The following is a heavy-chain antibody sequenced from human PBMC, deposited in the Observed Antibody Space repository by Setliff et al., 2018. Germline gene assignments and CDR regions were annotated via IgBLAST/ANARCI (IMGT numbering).Heavy chain of an antibody. CDR3: AKDRSRDYDDSSGYDH. CDR1: GFTFRTSS. V-gene: IGHV3-7*03. J-gene: IGHJ4*02. CDR2: IKEDGSQD. Sequence: PGGSLRLSCAASGFTFRTSSMAWVRQAPGKGLEWVAHIKEDGSQDYYADSMKGRFTISRDNAKESISLQMNSLRAEDTALYYCAKDRSRDYDDSSGYDHWGQGTLVTVSS. D-gene: IGHD3-22*01.